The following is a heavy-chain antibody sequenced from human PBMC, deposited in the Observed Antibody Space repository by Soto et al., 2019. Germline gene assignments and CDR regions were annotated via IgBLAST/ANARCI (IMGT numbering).Heavy chain of an antibody. Sequence: GESLKISCKTSGYSFISDCVALVLQKPGKGLEWMGTFYPGDSTSTYSPSFQGQVTISVDKSISTAYLHLSSLKASDTAMYYCARIIGYCRNNDCSWTFDIWGQGTTVTVSS. J-gene: IGHJ3*02. CDR3: ARIIGYCRNNDCSWTFDI. CDR2: FYPGDSTS. D-gene: IGHD2-2*03. CDR1: GYSFISDC. V-gene: IGHV5-51*01.